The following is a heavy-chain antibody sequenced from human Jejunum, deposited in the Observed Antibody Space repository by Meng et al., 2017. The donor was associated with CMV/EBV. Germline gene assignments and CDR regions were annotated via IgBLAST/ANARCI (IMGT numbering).Heavy chain of an antibody. D-gene: IGHD3-3*01. CDR3: GCGVPAYDY. Sequence: EMQVVESGGGLVKPGGSLRVSCAASGFAFKTAWMSWIRQAPGKGPEYIGHIKSQNDGGATDYAAPVKGRFIISRDDSKNMVYLQMNSLKMEDTAVYYCGCGVPAYDYWGQGTLVTVSS. CDR2: IKSQNDGGAT. V-gene: IGHV3-15*01. CDR1: GFAFKTAW. J-gene: IGHJ4*02.